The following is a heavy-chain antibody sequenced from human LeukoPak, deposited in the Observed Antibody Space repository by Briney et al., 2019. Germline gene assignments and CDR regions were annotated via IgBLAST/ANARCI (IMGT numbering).Heavy chain of an antibody. Sequence: GASVKVSCKASGGTFSSYAISWVRQAPGQGLEWMGWISVYSGNTHYALKVQGRVTMTTDTSTTTAYMELRSLRSDDTAVYYCARDYYDTSGYFYGSNYWGQGTLVTVSS. D-gene: IGHD3-22*01. V-gene: IGHV1-18*01. CDR3: ARDYYDTSGYFYGSNY. CDR2: ISVYSGNT. J-gene: IGHJ4*02. CDR1: GGTFSSYA.